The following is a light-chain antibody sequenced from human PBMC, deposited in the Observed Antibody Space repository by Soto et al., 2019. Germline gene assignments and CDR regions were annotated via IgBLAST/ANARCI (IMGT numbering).Light chain of an antibody. CDR2: DAS. J-gene: IGKJ4*01. CDR3: QQYNNWLT. V-gene: IGKV3D-15*01. CDR1: QSVSTN. Sequence: EIVLTQSPGTLSLSPGESATLSFRASQSVSTNLTWYQQKPGQAPRLLISDASTRATGIPARFSGSGSGTEFTLTISSLQSEDFVVYYCQQYNNWLTFGGGTKVDIK.